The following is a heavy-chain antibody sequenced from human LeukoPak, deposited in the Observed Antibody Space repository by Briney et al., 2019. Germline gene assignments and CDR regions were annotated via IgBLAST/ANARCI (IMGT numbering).Heavy chain of an antibody. J-gene: IGHJ6*02. CDR1: GFTFSNYV. Sequence: GGSLRLSCAASGFTFSNYVMGWVRQAPGKGLEWVSAISGNSDGADYADSVRGRFTISRDNSQNMVYQQMNSLRAEDTAVYYCAKDGNYYDSSGPKYYYYYYGMDVWGQGTTVTVSS. V-gene: IGHV3-23*01. D-gene: IGHD3-22*01. CDR2: ISGNSDGA. CDR3: AKDGNYYDSSGPKYYYYYYGMDV.